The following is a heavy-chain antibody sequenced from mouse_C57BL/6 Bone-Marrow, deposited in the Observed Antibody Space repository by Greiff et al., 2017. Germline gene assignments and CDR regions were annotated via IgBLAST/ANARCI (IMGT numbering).Heavy chain of an antibody. CDR1: GYSFTGYF. Sequence: EVQLQQSGPELVKPGDSVKISCKASGYSFTGYFMNWVMQSHGKSLEWIGRINPYNGDTFYNQKFKGKATLTVDKSSSTAHMELRSLTSEDSAVYYCARTYYYGSRGFAYWGQGTLVTVSA. J-gene: IGHJ3*01. CDR2: INPYNGDT. V-gene: IGHV1-20*01. CDR3: ARTYYYGSRGFAY. D-gene: IGHD1-1*01.